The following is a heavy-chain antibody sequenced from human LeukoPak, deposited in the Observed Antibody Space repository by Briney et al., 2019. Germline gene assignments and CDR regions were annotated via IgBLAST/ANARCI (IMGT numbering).Heavy chain of an antibody. CDR1: GFTFSSYS. V-gene: IGHV3-48*01. CDR2: ISSSSSTI. D-gene: IGHD1-14*01. J-gene: IGHJ4*02. CDR3: ARGGVTGPHY. Sequence: GGPLRLSCAASGFTFSSYSMNWVRQAPGKGLEWVSYISSSSSTIYYADSVKGRFTISRDNAKNSLYLQMNSLRAEDTAVYYCARGGVTGPHYWGQRTLVTVSS.